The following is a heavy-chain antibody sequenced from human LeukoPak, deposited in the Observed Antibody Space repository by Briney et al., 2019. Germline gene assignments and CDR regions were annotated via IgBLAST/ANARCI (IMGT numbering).Heavy chain of an antibody. CDR3: ARDDVDGDSRSAGQIDY. Sequence: PGGSLRLSCAASGFTFSSYSMNWVRQAPGKGLEWVSYISSSSSTLYYADSVKGRFTISRDNAKNSLYLQMNSLRAEDTAVYYCARDDVDGDSRSAGQIDYWGQGTLVTVSS. J-gene: IGHJ4*02. CDR1: GFTFSSYS. D-gene: IGHD4-17*01. V-gene: IGHV3-48*01. CDR2: ISSSSSTL.